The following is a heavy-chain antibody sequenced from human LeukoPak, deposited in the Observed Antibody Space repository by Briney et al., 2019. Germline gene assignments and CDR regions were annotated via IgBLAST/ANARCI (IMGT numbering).Heavy chain of an antibody. CDR3: ARLLRPYSNSGYFDF. D-gene: IGHD6-6*01. J-gene: IGHJ4*02. V-gene: IGHV5-51*01. CDR1: GFTFTNCW. Sequence: GESLKISCKGSGFTFTNCWIAWVRQMPGKGLEWMGIIHPGDSDTRCSPSFQGQVTISVDKSISTAYLQWSSLKASDTAMYYCARLLRPYSNSGYFDFWGQGTLVTVSS. CDR2: IHPGDSDT.